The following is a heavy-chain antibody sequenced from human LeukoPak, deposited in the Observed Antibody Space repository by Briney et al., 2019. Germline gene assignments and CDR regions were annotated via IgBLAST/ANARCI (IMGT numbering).Heavy chain of an antibody. Sequence: GGSLRLSCAASGFTFSSYAMNWVRQAPGKGLEWVSYISSSGSTIYYADSVKGRFTISRDNAKNTLYLQMNSLRAEDTAVYYCARSITMVRGVNFYYYGMDVWGKGTTVTVSS. CDR3: ARSITMVRGVNFYYYGMDV. V-gene: IGHV3-48*03. CDR1: GFTFSSYA. J-gene: IGHJ6*04. D-gene: IGHD3-10*01. CDR2: ISSSGSTI.